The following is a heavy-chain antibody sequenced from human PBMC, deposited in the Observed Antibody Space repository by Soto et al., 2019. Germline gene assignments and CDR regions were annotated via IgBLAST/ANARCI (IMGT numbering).Heavy chain of an antibody. V-gene: IGHV4-39*01. CDR1: GDSISNDFYS. Sequence: SETLSLTCIVSGDSISNDFYSWGWIRQPPGKGLEWIGSIYYSGSTFYNPSLNSRVIMSVDTSKNQFSLKMNSVTAADTAVYYYARLRSESYFTPGDLEDWGQGTLVTVSS. CDR2: IYYSGST. CDR3: ARLRSESYFTPGDLED. D-gene: IGHD1-26*01. J-gene: IGHJ4*02.